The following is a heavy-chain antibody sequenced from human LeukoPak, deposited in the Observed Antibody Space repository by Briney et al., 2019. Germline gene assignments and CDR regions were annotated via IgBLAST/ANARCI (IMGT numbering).Heavy chain of an antibody. D-gene: IGHD1-26*01. Sequence: PGGSLRLSCAASGFTFSSYSMNWVRQAPGKGLEWVSYISSSSSTIYYADSVKGRLTISRDNAKNSLYLQMNSLRAEDTAVYYCARDTGVGLTQVYFDYWGQGTLVTVSS. CDR2: ISSSSSTI. J-gene: IGHJ4*02. CDR1: GFTFSSYS. V-gene: IGHV3-48*01. CDR3: ARDTGVGLTQVYFDY.